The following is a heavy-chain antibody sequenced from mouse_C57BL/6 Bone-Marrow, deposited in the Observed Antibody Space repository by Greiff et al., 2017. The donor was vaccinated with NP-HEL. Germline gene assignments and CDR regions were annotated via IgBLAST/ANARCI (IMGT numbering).Heavy chain of an antibody. J-gene: IGHJ4*01. CDR1: AFTFSDYG. CDR3: ARSRSGGYPYYYAMDY. Sequence: DVMLVESGGGLVKPGGSLKLSCAASAFTFSDYGMHWVRQAPEKGLEWVAYISSGSSTIYYADTVKGRFTISRDNAKNTLFLQMTSLRSEDTAMYYCARSRSGGYPYYYAMDYWGQGTSVTVSS. V-gene: IGHV5-17*01. CDR2: ISSGSSTI. D-gene: IGHD2-2*01.